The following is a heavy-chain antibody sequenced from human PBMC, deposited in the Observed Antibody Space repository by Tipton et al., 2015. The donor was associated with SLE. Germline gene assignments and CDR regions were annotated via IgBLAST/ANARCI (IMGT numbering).Heavy chain of an antibody. CDR3: ARAPLHGDYDY. D-gene: IGHD4-17*01. CDR1: GGSISSGDYY. CDR2: IYYSGST. J-gene: IGHJ4*02. V-gene: IGHV4-30-4*01. Sequence: TLFLTCTVSGGSISSGDYYWSWIRQPPGKGLEWIGYIYYSGSTYYNPSLKSRVTISVDTSKNQFSLKLSSVTAADTAVYYCARAPLHGDYDYWGQGTLVTVSS.